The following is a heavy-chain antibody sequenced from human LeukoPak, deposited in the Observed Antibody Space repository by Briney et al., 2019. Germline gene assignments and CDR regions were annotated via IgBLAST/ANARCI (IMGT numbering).Heavy chain of an antibody. CDR3: ARNVVTVTKGFDI. J-gene: IGHJ3*02. V-gene: IGHV4-59*11. Sequence: SETLSLTCAVSTDSFSSHYWTWIRQPPGKGLEWMGYSSYIGSTNYNPSLKSRVTISIDTSKNQFSLGLSAVTAADTAVYYCARNVVTVTKGFDIWGQGTMVSVSS. CDR2: SSYIGST. CDR1: TDSFSSHY. D-gene: IGHD4-17*01.